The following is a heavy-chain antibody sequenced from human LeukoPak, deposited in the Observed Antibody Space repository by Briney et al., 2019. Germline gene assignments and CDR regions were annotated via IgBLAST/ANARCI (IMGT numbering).Heavy chain of an antibody. CDR2: ISYDGSNK. Sequence: GSLRLSCAASGFTFSSYGMHWVRQAPGKGLEWVAVISYDGSNKCYADSVKGRFTISRDNSKNTLYLQMNSLRAEDTAVYYCAKGPLYSYLSYYFDYWGQGTLVTVSS. J-gene: IGHJ4*02. CDR1: GFTFSSYG. CDR3: AKGPLYSYLSYYFDY. D-gene: IGHD5-18*01. V-gene: IGHV3-30*18.